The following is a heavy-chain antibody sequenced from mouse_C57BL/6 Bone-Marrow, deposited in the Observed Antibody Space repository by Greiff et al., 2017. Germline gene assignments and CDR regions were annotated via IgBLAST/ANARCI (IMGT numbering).Heavy chain of an antibody. J-gene: IGHJ4*01. V-gene: IGHV1-82*01. CDR1: GYAFSSSW. CDR2: IYPGDGDT. D-gene: IGHD1-1*01. CDR3: ARDYGRRDAMDY. Sequence: QVQLQQSGPELVKPGASVKISCKASGYAFSSSWMNWVKQRPGKGLEWIGRIYPGDGDTNYNGKLKGKATLTADKSSSTAYMQLSSLTSEDSAVYFCARDYGRRDAMDYWGQGTSVTVSS.